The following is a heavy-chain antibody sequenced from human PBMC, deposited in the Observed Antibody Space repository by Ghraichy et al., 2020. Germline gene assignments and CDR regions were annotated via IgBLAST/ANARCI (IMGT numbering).Heavy chain of an antibody. J-gene: IGHJ4*02. CDR2: ISKGT. D-gene: IGHD6-19*01. Sequence: GGSLRLSCAASGFNFDSYTLTWVRQAPGRGLEWVSAISKGTYYADSVKGRFTISRDNSNNTLYLQMNSLRPEDTALYYCARDMTPGGSGWLIDVWGQGTLVTVSS. V-gene: IGHV3-23*01. CDR3: ARDMTPGGSGWLIDV. CDR1: GFNFDSYT.